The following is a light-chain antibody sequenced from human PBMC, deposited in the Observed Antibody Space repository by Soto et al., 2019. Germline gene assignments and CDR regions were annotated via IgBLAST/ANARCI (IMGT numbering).Light chain of an antibody. CDR3: QQYGNSPYT. CDR2: GTS. Sequence: TQSPGTLSLSPGERAALSXXASQSISRSYLASYQQKRGQAPRLLIYGTSNRATGIPDRFSGSGSGTDFTLTISRLEPEDFAVYFCQQYGNSPYTFGQGTKVEI. CDR1: QSISRSY. V-gene: IGKV3-20*01. J-gene: IGKJ2*01.